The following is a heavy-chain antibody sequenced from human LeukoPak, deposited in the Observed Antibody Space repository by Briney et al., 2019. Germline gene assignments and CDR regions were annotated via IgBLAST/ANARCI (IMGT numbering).Heavy chain of an antibody. J-gene: IGHJ5*02. CDR3: ARGWDAGFDP. D-gene: IGHD1-26*01. CDR2: INHSGST. Sequence: SETLSLTCAVYGGSFSGYYWSWIRQPPGKGLEWIGEINHSGSTNYNPSLKSRVTISVDTSKNQFSLKLSSVTAADTAVYYCARGWDAGFDPWGQGTLVTVSS. V-gene: IGHV4-34*01. CDR1: GGSFSGYY.